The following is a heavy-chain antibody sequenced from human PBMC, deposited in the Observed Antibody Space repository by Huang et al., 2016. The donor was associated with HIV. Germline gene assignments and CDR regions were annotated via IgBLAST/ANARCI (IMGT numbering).Heavy chain of an antibody. CDR1: GFPLNNHA. CDR3: ARAKDTWDAYDI. Sequence: QVQLVESGGGVVQPGRSLRLSCAASGFPLNNHAMHWVRQAPGKGVDWVEVISNGGSNNYYADSVKGRFTISRDSSKSTLFLHMTSLRTEDTAVYYCARAKDTWDAYDIWGQGTMVIVSS. J-gene: IGHJ3*02. D-gene: IGHD5-18*01. V-gene: IGHV3-30-3*01. CDR2: ISNGGSNN.